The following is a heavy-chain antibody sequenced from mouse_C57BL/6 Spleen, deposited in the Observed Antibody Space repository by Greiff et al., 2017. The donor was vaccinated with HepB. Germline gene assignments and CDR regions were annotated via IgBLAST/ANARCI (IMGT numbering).Heavy chain of an antibody. J-gene: IGHJ4*01. Sequence: EVQRVESGGGLVKPGGSLKLSCAASGFTFSSYAMSWVRQTPEKRLEWVATISDGGSYTYYPDNVKGRFTISSDNAKNNLYLQMSHLKSEDTAMYDCARENYSNPYAMDYWGQGTSVTVSS. V-gene: IGHV5-4*01. CDR3: ARENYSNPYAMDY. CDR1: GFTFSSYA. D-gene: IGHD2-5*01. CDR2: ISDGGSYT.